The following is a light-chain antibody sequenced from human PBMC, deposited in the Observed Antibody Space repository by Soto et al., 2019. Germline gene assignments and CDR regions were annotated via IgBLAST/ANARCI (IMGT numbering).Light chain of an antibody. J-gene: IGLJ1*01. Sequence: QSALAQPASVSGSPGQSITISCTGTSSDVGAYNYVSWFQQHPGKAPTLIIYEVSKRPSGVSNRFSGSKSGNAASLTISGLQAEDEADYFCFSFATDWTHVFGTGTKVPVL. CDR2: EVS. CDR3: FSFATDWTHV. CDR1: SSDVGAYNY. V-gene: IGLV2-14*01.